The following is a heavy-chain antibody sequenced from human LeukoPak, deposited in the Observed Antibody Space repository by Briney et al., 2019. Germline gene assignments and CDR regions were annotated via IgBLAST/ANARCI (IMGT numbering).Heavy chain of an antibody. V-gene: IGHV1-2*02. CDR3: ARAWGEYSSSWNGAEYFQD. Sequence: PEASVKVSCKASGYTFSAYHVHWVRQAPGQGLEWMGLINPNSGGTNYAQKFQGRVTMTRDTSITTAYMELSRLTSDDTAVYYCARAWGEYSSSWNGAEYFQDWGQGTLVTISS. D-gene: IGHD6-6*01. CDR2: INPNSGGT. CDR1: GYTFSAYH. J-gene: IGHJ1*01.